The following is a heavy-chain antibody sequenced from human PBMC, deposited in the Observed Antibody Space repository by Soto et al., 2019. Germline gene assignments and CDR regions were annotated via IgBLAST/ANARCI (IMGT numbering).Heavy chain of an antibody. CDR1: GFTFSSYS. CDR3: ASYDFWSGYLPHDAFDI. V-gene: IGHV3-48*01. D-gene: IGHD3-3*01. Sequence: EVQLVESGGGLVQPGGSLRLSCAASGFTFSSYSMNWVRQAPGKGREWFSYISSSSSTIYYADSVKGRFTISRDNAKNSLYLQMNSLRAEDTAVYYCASYDFWSGYLPHDAFDIWGQGTMVTVSS. J-gene: IGHJ3*02. CDR2: ISSSSSTI.